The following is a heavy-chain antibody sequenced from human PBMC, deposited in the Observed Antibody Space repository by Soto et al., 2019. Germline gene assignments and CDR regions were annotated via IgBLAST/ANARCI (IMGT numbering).Heavy chain of an antibody. J-gene: IGHJ4*02. V-gene: IGHV3-9*01. CDR2: INWKSDI. D-gene: IGHD3-16*01. CDR1: GFTFDDNA. CDR3: AISQHRGGRTKLIY. Sequence: GGSLRLSCAVSGFTFDDNAMHWVRQATEKGLEWVSGINWKSDIGYADSVKDRFAISRDNDDNSLYLQMNSLRSEATALYYCAISQHRGGRTKLIYWGQGTQLKVSS.